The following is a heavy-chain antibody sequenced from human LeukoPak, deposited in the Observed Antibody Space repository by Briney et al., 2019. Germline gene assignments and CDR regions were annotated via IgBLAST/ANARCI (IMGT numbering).Heavy chain of an antibody. D-gene: IGHD3-10*01. J-gene: IGHJ4*02. V-gene: IGHV3-23*01. CDR3: AKDRD. Sequence: GGSLRLSCAASGFTVSSNYMSWVRQAPGKGLEWVSSISGSGVSTYYADSVKGRFTISRDNSKSMLFLQMNSLRAEDTAVYYCAKDRDWGQGTLVTVSS. CDR2: ISGSGVST. CDR1: GFTVSSNY.